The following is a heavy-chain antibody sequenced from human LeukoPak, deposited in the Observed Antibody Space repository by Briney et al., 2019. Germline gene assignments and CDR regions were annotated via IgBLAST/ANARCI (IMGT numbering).Heavy chain of an antibody. J-gene: IGHJ6*03. CDR1: GFTFSSYA. V-gene: IGHV3-21*01. Sequence: GGSLRLSCAASGFTFSSYAMSWVRQAPGKGLEWVSSISSSSSYIYYADSVKGRFTISRDNAKNSLYLQMNSLRAEDTAVYYWARVITGIYTGFYYYMDVWGKGTRVTVSS. CDR2: ISSSSSYI. D-gene: IGHD1-14*01. CDR3: ARVITGIYTGFYYYMDV.